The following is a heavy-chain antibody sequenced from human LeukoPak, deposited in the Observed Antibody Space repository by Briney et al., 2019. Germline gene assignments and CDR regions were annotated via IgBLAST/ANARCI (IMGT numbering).Heavy chain of an antibody. D-gene: IGHD2-15*01. Sequence: GASVKVSCKVSGYTLTELSMHWVRQAPGKGLGWMGGFDPEDGETIYAQKFQGRVTMTEDTSTDTAYMELSSLRSEDTAVYYCATDTDCSGGSCYRVYFQHWGQGTLVTVSS. J-gene: IGHJ1*01. V-gene: IGHV1-24*01. CDR2: FDPEDGET. CDR1: GYTLTELS. CDR3: ATDTDCSGGSCYRVYFQH.